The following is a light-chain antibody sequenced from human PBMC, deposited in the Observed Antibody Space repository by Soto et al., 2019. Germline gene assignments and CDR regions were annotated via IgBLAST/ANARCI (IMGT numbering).Light chain of an antibody. CDR2: AAS. Sequence: DIQMTQSPSSLSASVGDRVTITCRSSQSITRFLNWYQQKPGKAPKLLIYAASSLQGGVPSRFSGSGSGTDFTLTISSLQSADFATYHSQPSYTPPWTFGQGTNVEI. V-gene: IGKV1-39*01. J-gene: IGKJ1*01. CDR1: QSITRF. CDR3: QPSYTPPWT.